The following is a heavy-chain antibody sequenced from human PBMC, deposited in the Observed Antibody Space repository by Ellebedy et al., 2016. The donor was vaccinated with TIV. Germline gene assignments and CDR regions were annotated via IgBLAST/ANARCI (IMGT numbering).Heavy chain of an antibody. J-gene: IGHJ5*01. CDR3: GRLGTYVADRGLDS. CDR2: INRDGSAK. V-gene: IGHV3-7*03. Sequence: PGGSLRLSCAASGFTFSDYLMSWVRQAPGKGLQWVANINRDGSAKHYLESLKGRFTISRDNAKNSLNLQLNSLRVEDGAVYYCGRLGTYVADRGLDSWGQGTLVTVSS. D-gene: IGHD6-6*01. CDR1: GFTFSDYL.